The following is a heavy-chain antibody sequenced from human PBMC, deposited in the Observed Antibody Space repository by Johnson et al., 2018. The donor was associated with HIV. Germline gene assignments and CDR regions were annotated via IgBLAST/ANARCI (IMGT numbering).Heavy chain of an antibody. D-gene: IGHD2-2*02. J-gene: IGHJ3*01. Sequence: VQLVESGGTVVQPGGSLRLSCETSGFPYSSFAMSWVRQAPGKGLEWLSRLSGRADNIYSADSVKGLFSISRDNSKNMFYLQMESLRVEDTAVYFCLQDGYCSSANCHTGAFDVWGRGTTVTVSS. CDR3: LQDGYCSSANCHTGAFDV. V-gene: IGHV3-23*04. CDR2: LSGRADNI. CDR1: GFPYSSFA.